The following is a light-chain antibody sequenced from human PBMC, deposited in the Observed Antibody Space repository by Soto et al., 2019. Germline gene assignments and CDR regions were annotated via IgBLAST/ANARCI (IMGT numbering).Light chain of an antibody. V-gene: IGKV1-5*01. CDR2: DAS. CDR3: QHTRT. CDR1: QNINNW. J-gene: IGKJ1*01. Sequence: DLQMPQSPSTLSASVGDRVTITCRASQNINNWVAWYQQKPGKAPKFLIYDASTLQRGVPSRFSGSGFGTEFSLTIRSLQPDDFGSYYCQHTRTFGQGTKVEIK.